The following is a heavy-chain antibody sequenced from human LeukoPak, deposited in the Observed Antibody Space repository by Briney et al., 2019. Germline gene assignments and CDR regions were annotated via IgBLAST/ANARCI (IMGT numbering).Heavy chain of an antibody. Sequence: GGSLRLSCAASGFTFSSYAMNWVRQAPGKGLEWVSAISGSGGSTYYADSVKGWFSISRDNSKNTLYLQMNSLRAEDTAVYYCAKLLAAAGPFDYWGQGTLVTVSS. CDR1: GFTFSSYA. CDR3: AKLLAAAGPFDY. V-gene: IGHV3-23*01. CDR2: ISGSGGST. D-gene: IGHD6-13*01. J-gene: IGHJ4*02.